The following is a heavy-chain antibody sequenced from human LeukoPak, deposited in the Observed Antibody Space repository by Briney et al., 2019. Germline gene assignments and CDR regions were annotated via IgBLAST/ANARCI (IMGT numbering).Heavy chain of an antibody. CDR2: MNPNSGNT. V-gene: IGHV1-8*01. D-gene: IGHD1-26*01. Sequence: ASVKVSCKASGYTFTSYDINWVRQATGQGLEWMGWMNPNSGNTGYAQKFQGRVTMTRNTSISTAYMELSSLRSEDTAVYYCARVVGATTYYYYYGVDVWGQGTTVTVSS. CDR1: GYTFTSYD. J-gene: IGHJ6*02. CDR3: ARVVGATTYYYYYGVDV.